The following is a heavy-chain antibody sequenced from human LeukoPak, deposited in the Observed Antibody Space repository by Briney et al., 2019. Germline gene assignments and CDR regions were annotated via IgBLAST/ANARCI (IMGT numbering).Heavy chain of an antibody. CDR3: ARGGPPWVAGLSYYFDY. V-gene: IGHV6-1*01. J-gene: IGHJ4*02. Sequence: SQTLSLTCAISGDSVSSNSAAWNWIRQSPSRGLEWLRRTYYRSKWYNDYAVSVKSRITINPDTSKNQFSLQLNSVTPEDTAVYYCARGGPPWVAGLSYYFDYWGQGTLVTVSS. CDR1: GDSVSSNSAA. CDR2: TYYRSKWYN. D-gene: IGHD6-19*01.